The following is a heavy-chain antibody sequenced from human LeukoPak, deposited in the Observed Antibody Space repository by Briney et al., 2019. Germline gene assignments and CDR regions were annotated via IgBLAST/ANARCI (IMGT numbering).Heavy chain of an antibody. V-gene: IGHV3-11*04. CDR1: GFTFSDYY. J-gene: IGHJ6*04. CDR3: ARLRDNWNDPYYYYGMDV. Sequence: GGSLRLSCAASGFTFSDYYMSWIRQAPGKGLEWVSYISSSGSNKFYADSVKGRFTISRDNAKNSLYLQMNSLRAEDTAVYYCARLRDNWNDPYYYYGMDVWGKGTTVTVSS. D-gene: IGHD1-20*01. CDR2: ISSSGSNK.